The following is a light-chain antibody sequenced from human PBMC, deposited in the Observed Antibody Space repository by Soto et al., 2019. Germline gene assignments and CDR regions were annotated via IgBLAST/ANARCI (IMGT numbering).Light chain of an antibody. CDR3: QKCDYLPI. Sequence: DIQMTQSPSSLSVSVGDRVTITCRASQSIGGFLNWYQQKLGKAPKLLIYAASSLQSGVPSRFSGSGSGTDFTLTISSLQPEDVATYYCQKCDYLPIFGPGTTVDFK. J-gene: IGKJ3*01. CDR2: AAS. CDR1: QSIGGF. V-gene: IGKV1-39*01.